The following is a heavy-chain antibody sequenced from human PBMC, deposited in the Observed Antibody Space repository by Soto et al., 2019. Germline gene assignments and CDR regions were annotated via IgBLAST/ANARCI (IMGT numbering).Heavy chain of an antibody. V-gene: IGHV1-69*01. CDR2: FIPIFGTA. J-gene: IGHJ6*02. D-gene: IGHD6-13*01. CDR3: ARDPAIAAAGTLYYYGMDV. CDR1: EGTFSSYA. Sequence: QVQLVQSGAEVKKPGSSVKVSCKASEGTFSSYAISWVRQAPGQGLDGMGGFIPIFGTANYAQKFQGRVTITADESTSTAYMELSSLRSEDTAVYYCARDPAIAAAGTLYYYGMDVWGQGTTVTVSS.